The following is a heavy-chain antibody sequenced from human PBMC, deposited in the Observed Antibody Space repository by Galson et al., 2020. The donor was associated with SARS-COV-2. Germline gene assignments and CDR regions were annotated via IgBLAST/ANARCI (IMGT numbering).Heavy chain of an antibody. D-gene: IGHD5-12*01. CDR1: GYTFTDNY. V-gene: IGHV1-2*04. Sequence: ASVKVSCKASGYTFTDNYLHWVRQAPGQGLEWVGWMNPNSGGTYYAQKFQGWVTMTRDTSISTAYMEVGRLKSGDTAVYYCAISGYSGYDDAFDIWGQGTVVTVSS. CDR2: MNPNSGGT. CDR3: AISGYSGYDDAFDI. J-gene: IGHJ3*02.